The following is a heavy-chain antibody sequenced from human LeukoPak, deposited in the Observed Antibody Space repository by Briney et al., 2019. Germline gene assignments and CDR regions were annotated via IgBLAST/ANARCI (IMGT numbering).Heavy chain of an antibody. CDR2: IWYDGSNK. D-gene: IGHD2-8*01. V-gene: IGHV3-33*08. CDR3: ARDCTNVDGDNWFDP. CDR1: GFTFSSYG. Sequence: PGGSLRLSCAASGFTFSSYGMHWVRQAPGKGLEWVAVIWYDGSNKYYADSVKGRFTISRDNSKNTLYLQMNSLRAEDTAVYYCARDCTNVDGDNWFDPWGQGTLVTVSS. J-gene: IGHJ5*02.